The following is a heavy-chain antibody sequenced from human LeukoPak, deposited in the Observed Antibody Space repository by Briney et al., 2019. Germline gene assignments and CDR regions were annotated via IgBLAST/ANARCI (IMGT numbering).Heavy chain of an antibody. CDR1: GYTFTGYY. J-gene: IGHJ4*02. V-gene: IGHV1-2*02. D-gene: IGHD1-7*01. CDR2: INPNSGGT. Sequence: EASVTVSCKASGYTFTGYYMHWVRQAPGQGLEWMGWINPNSGGTNYAQKFQGRVTMTRDTSISTAYMELSRLRSGDTAVYYCARDFVDTSDELELDFDYWGQGTLVTVSS. CDR3: ARDFVDTSDELELDFDY.